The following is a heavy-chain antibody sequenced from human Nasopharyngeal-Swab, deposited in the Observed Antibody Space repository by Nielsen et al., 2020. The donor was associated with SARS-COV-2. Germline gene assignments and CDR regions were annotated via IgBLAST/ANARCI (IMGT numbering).Heavy chain of an antibody. D-gene: IGHD1-14*01. V-gene: IGHV3-30-3*02. Sequence: VRQAPGKGLEWVAVISYDGSNKYYADSVKGRFTISRDNSKNTLYLQMNSLRAEDTAVYYCAKEAGKWNHEHYYYYGMDVWGQGTTVTVSS. CDR2: ISYDGSNK. CDR3: AKEAGKWNHEHYYYYGMDV. J-gene: IGHJ6*02.